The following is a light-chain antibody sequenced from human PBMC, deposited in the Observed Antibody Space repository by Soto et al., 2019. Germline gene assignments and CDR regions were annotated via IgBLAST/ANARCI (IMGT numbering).Light chain of an antibody. CDR1: QSVLYSSNNKNY. V-gene: IGKV4-1*01. CDR2: WAS. CDR3: QQYYSTPWT. J-gene: IGKJ1*01. Sequence: DIVMTQSPDPLAVSLGERATINCKSSQSVLYSSNNKNYLAWYQHKPGQPPKLLIYWASTRESGVTGRFSGSGSGTDFTLTISSLQAEDVAVYYCQQYYSTPWTFGQGTKVEIK.